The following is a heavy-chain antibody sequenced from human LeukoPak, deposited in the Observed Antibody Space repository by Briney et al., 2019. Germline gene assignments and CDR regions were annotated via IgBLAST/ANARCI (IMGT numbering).Heavy chain of an antibody. D-gene: IGHD3-10*01. V-gene: IGHV1-2*02. CDR1: GYTFTGYY. J-gene: IGHJ4*02. Sequence: ASVKVSCKASGYTFTGYYMHWARQAPGQGLEWMGWINPNSGGTNYAQKFQGRVTMTRDTSISTAYMELSRLRSDDTAVYYCARAEDVLLWFGELLPFDYWGQGTLVTVSS. CDR2: INPNSGGT. CDR3: ARAEDVLLWFGELLPFDY.